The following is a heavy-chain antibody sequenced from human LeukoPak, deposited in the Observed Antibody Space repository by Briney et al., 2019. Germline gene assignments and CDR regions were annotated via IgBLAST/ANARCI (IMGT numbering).Heavy chain of an antibody. CDR2: IWYDGSNK. D-gene: IGHD3-10*01. J-gene: IGHJ4*02. CDR3: ASTGGGFDY. V-gene: IGHV3-33*08. Sequence: GGSLRLSCAASGFTFSNYGMHWVRQAPGKGLEWVAVIWYDGSNKYYADSVKGRFTISRDNSKNALYLQMNSLRAEDTAVYYCASTGGGFDYWGQGTLVTVSS. CDR1: GFTFSNYG.